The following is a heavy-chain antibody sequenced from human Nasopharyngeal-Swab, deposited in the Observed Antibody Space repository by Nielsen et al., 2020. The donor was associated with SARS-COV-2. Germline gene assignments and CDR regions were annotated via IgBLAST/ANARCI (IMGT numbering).Heavy chain of an antibody. D-gene: IGHD3-22*01. Sequence: SETLSLTCKVAGGSISSYYWSWIRQPPGKGLEWIGYIYYNGSTNYNPSLKSRVTISVDTSKNQFSLKLSSVTAADTAVYYCARRTYYYDSSGYFDYWGQGTLVTVSS. J-gene: IGHJ4*02. V-gene: IGHV4-59*12. CDR1: GGSISSYY. CDR2: IYYNGST. CDR3: ARRTYYYDSSGYFDY.